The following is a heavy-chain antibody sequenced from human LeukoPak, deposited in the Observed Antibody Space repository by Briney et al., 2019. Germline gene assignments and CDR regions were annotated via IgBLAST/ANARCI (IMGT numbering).Heavy chain of an antibody. V-gene: IGHV4-39*07. CDR3: ARVYGDPGYFDL. J-gene: IGHJ2*01. CDR1: GDSISSSDYY. CDR2: IYYSGST. Sequence: PSETLSLTCTVSGDSISSSDYYWGWIRQPPGKGLEWIGGIYYSGSTYYNPSLRSRVTISVDTSKNQFSLKLSSVTAADTAVYYCARVYGDPGYFDLWGRGTLVTVSS. D-gene: IGHD4-17*01.